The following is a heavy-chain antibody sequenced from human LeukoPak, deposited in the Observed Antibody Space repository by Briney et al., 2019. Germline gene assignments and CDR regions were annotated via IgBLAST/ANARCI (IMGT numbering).Heavy chain of an antibody. J-gene: IGHJ6*02. CDR1: GYTFTSYD. Sequence: ASVKVSCKASGYTFTSYDINWVRQATGQGLEWMGWMNPNSSNTGYAQKFQGRVTMTRNTSISTAYMELSSLRSEDTAVYYCARERPKYYYYYGMDVWGQGTTVTVSS. V-gene: IGHV1-8*01. CDR2: MNPNSSNT. CDR3: ARERPKYYYYYGMDV.